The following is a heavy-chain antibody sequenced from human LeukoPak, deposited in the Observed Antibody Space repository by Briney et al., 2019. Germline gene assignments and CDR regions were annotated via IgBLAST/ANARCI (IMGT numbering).Heavy chain of an antibody. CDR3: AKRGYSGYDYYYYYMDV. Sequence: PSETLSLTCTASGGSISSSSYYWGWIRQPPGKGLEWIGSIYYSGSTYYNPSLKSRVTISVDTSKNQFSLKLSSVTAADTAVYYCAKRGYSGYDYYYYYMDVWGKGTTVTVSS. V-gene: IGHV4-39*01. CDR1: GGSISSSSYY. D-gene: IGHD5-12*01. CDR2: IYYSGST. J-gene: IGHJ6*03.